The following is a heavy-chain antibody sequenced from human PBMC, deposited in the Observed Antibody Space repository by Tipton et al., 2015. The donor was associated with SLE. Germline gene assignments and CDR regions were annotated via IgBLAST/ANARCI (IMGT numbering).Heavy chain of an antibody. D-gene: IGHD1-26*01. Sequence: SLRLSCAASGFSFSSYSMNWVRQAPGKGLEWVSYISSGSDTTYYADSVKGRFTISRDNAKNSLYLQMNSLRAEDTAVYYCARGGGYRLLYYDYWGQGTLVTVSS. J-gene: IGHJ4*02. CDR3: ARGGGYRLLYYDY. CDR1: GFSFSSYS. V-gene: IGHV3-48*01. CDR2: ISSGSDTT.